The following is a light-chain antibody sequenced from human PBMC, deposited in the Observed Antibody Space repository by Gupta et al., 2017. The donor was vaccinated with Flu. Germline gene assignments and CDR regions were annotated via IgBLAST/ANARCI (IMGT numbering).Light chain of an antibody. CDR3: QQYYITPRT. J-gene: IGKJ4*01. CDR2: WAS. V-gene: IGKV4-1*01. Sequence: DIVMTQSPESLAVSLGERATINSKSSQSIFYSSNNKNYLSWYQQRPGQPPKLLIYWASTRESGVPDRFSGSGSGTDFTLTISSLQAEDVAVYYCQQYYITPRTFGGGTKVEIK. CDR1: QSIFYSSNNKNY.